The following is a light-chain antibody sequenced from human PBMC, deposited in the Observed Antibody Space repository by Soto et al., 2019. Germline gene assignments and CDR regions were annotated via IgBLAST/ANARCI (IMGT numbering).Light chain of an antibody. CDR2: EVS. Sequence: QSALTQPASGSGSPGQSITISCTGTSSDVGSYNLVSWYQQHPGKAPKLMIYEVSKRPSGVSNRFSGSKSGNTASLTISGLQAEDEADYYCCSYAGSSLVLGTGTKVTAL. J-gene: IGLJ1*01. CDR1: SSDVGSYNL. V-gene: IGLV2-23*02. CDR3: CSYAGSSLV.